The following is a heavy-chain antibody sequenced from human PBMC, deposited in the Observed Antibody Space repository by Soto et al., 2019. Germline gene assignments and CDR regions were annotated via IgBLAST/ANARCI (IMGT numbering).Heavy chain of an antibody. J-gene: IGHJ6*03. V-gene: IGHV1-3*01. D-gene: IGHD3-3*01. CDR1: GYTFTSYA. CDR3: ARGHDFWSGLDYMDV. Sequence: QVQLVQSGAEVKKPGASVKVSCKASGYTFTSYAMHWVRQAPGQRLEWMGWINAGNGNTKYAQKFQGRVTITRDKSASTAYMELSSLRSEDTAVYYCARGHDFWSGLDYMDVWGKGTTVTVSS. CDR2: INAGNGNT.